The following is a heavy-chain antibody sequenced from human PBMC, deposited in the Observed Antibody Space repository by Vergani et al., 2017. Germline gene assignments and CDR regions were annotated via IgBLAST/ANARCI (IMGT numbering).Heavy chain of an antibody. V-gene: IGHV4-61*02. CDR2: IYTSGST. D-gene: IGHD3-10*01. CDR3: ARAEWFGDLG. CDR1: GGSISSGSYY. Sequence: QVQLQESGPGLVKPSQTLSLTCTVSGGSISSGSYYWSWIRQPAGKGLEWIGRIYTSGSTNYNPSLKSRVTISVDTSKNQFSLTLSSVTAADTAVYYCARAEWFGDLGWGQGTLVTVSS. J-gene: IGHJ4*02.